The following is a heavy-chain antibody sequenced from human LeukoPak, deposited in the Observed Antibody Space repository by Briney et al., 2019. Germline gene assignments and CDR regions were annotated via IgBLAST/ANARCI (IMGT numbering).Heavy chain of an antibody. CDR3: ARGRSSGYYHEYFDY. Sequence: SETLSLTCTVSGGSISSSSYYWGWIRQPPGKGLEWIGSIYYSGSTYYNPSLKSRVTISVDTSKNQFSLKLSSVTAADTAVYYCARGRSSGYYHEYFDYWGQGTLVTVSS. D-gene: IGHD3-22*01. CDR2: IYYSGST. J-gene: IGHJ4*02. CDR1: GGSISSSSYY. V-gene: IGHV4-39*07.